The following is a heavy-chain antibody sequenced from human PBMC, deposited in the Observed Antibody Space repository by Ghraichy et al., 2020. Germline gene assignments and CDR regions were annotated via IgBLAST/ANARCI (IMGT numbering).Heavy chain of an antibody. V-gene: IGHV1-8*02. J-gene: IGHJ4*02. CDR1: GYTLTSYD. Sequence: ASVKVSCQANGYTLTSYDINWVRQAAGQGLEWMGWLNPNSGFTDYAQKFQGRVTLTMNTSVNTAYMELSSLTSEDTGLYYCARVKYTSGRDFWGQGTLVTVSA. D-gene: IGHD6-19*01. CDR2: LNPNSGFT. CDR3: ARVKYTSGRDF.